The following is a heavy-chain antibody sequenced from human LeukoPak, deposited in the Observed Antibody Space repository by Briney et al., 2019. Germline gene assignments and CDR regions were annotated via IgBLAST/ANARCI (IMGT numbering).Heavy chain of an antibody. V-gene: IGHV1-69*05. CDR2: IIPIFGTA. D-gene: IGHD6-19*01. Sequence: SVKVSCKASGGTFSSYAISWVRQAPGQGLEWMGRIIPIFGTANYAQKFQGRVTITTDESTSTAYMELSSLRSEDTAVYYCARDVTVAGTFTRQNYYYYYMDVWGNGTTVTVSS. CDR1: GGTFSSYA. CDR3: ARDVTVAGTFTRQNYYYYYMDV. J-gene: IGHJ6*03.